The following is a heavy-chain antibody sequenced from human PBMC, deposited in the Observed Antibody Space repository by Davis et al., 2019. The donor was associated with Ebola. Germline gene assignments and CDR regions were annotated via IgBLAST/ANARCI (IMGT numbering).Heavy chain of an antibody. D-gene: IGHD3/OR15-3a*01. Sequence: HTSETLSLTCAVYGGSFSGYYWSWVRQAPGKGLVWVSRINSDGSSTSYADSVKGRFTISRDNAKNTLYLQMNSLRAEDTAVYYCARAAGDWNYYYYGMDVWGQGTTVTVSS. CDR2: INSDGSST. CDR3: ARAAGDWNYYYYGMDV. V-gene: IGHV3-74*01. CDR1: GGSFSGYY. J-gene: IGHJ6*02.